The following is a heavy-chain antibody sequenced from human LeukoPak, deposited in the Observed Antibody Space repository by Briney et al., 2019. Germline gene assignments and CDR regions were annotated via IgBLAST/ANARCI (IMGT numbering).Heavy chain of an antibody. J-gene: IGHJ6*02. V-gene: IGHV3-23*01. CDR1: GFTFSSYA. D-gene: IGHD2-15*01. Sequence: PGGSLRLSCAASGFTFSSYAMSWVRQAPGKGLEWVSAISGSGGSTYYADSVKGRFTISRDNSKNTLYLQMNSLRAEDTAVYYCAKEGVVVAADYYYYYGMDVWGQGTTVTVSS. CDR2: ISGSGGST. CDR3: AKEGVVVAADYYYYYGMDV.